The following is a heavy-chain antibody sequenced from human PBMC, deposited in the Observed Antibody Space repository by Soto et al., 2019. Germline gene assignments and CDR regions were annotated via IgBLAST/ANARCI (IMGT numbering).Heavy chain of an antibody. J-gene: IGHJ4*02. D-gene: IGHD6-19*01. Sequence: QVQRVESGGGVVQPGRSLRLSCAASGFTFSSYAMHWVRQAPGKGLEWVAVMSYDGSNKYDADSVKGRFTISRDNSKNTLYLQMNSLRAEDTAVYYCARDKSPYSSGWPNRHFDYWGQGTLVTVSS. CDR3: ARDKSPYSSGWPNRHFDY. CDR2: MSYDGSNK. V-gene: IGHV3-30-3*01. CDR1: GFTFSSYA.